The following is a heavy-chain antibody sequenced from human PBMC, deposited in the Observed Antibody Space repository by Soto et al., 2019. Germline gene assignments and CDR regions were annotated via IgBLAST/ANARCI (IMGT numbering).Heavy chain of an antibody. CDR1: GGSISSGGYY. CDR2: IYYSGST. J-gene: IGHJ4*02. V-gene: IGHV4-31*03. Sequence: QVQLQESGPGLVKPSQTLSLTCTVSGGSISSGGYYWSWIRQHPGKGLEWIGYIYYSGSTYYNPSLKSRVTISVDTSKNQFSLKLSSVTAADTAVYYCARSGPGGSSWNIFDYWGQGTLVTVSS. D-gene: IGHD6-13*01. CDR3: ARSGPGGSSWNIFDY.